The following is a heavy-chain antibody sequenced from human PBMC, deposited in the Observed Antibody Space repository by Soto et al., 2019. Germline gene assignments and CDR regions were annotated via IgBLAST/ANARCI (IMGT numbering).Heavy chain of an antibody. D-gene: IGHD2-2*01. V-gene: IGHV6-1*01. CDR3: ARIGCSSTSCYGLVFV. J-gene: IGHJ3*01. Sequence: SQTLSLTCAISGYSVSSNSAAWNWIRQSPSRGLEWLGRTYYRSKWYNDYAVSVKSRITINPDTSKNQFSLQLNSVTPEDTAVYYCARIGCSSTSCYGLVFVWGQGTMVTVSS. CDR2: TYYRSKWYN. CDR1: GYSVSSNSAA.